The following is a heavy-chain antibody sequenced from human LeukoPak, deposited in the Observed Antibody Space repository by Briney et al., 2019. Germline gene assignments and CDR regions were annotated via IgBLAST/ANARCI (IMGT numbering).Heavy chain of an antibody. CDR3: ASMGHSGWYVYY. CDR1: GFTVSSNY. CDR2: IYSGGST. Sequence: GGSLRPSCAASGFTVSSNYMSWVRQAPGKGLEWVSVIYSGGSTYYADSVKGRFTISRDNAKNSLYLQMNSLRAEDTAVYYCASMGHSGWYVYYWGQGTLVTVSS. V-gene: IGHV3-66*01. D-gene: IGHD6-19*01. J-gene: IGHJ4*02.